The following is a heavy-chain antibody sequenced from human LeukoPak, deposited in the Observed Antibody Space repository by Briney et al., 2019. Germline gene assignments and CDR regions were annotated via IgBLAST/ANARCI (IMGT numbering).Heavy chain of an antibody. CDR2: ISAYNGNT. V-gene: IGHV1-18*01. CDR3: ARVEWELRKMAD. CDR1: LDTSTIFG. J-gene: IGHJ4*02. Sequence: GASVKVSSTPSLDTSTIFGTSSGRQAPGQGLEWMGWISAYNGNTNYAQKLQGRVTMTTDTSTSAAYMERRSLRSDYSAVYYCARVEWELRKMADWGQGTLVTVSS. D-gene: IGHD1-26*01.